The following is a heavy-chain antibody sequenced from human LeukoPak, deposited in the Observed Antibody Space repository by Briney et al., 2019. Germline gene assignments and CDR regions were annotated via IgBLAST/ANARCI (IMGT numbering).Heavy chain of an antibody. Sequence: GASVKVSCKASGYTFTSYDINWVRQATGQGLEWMGWMNPNSGNTGYAQKFQGRVTMTRNTSISTAYMELSSLRSEDTAVYYCARGDMITFGGVIVSYYYYMDVWGKGTTVTISS. J-gene: IGHJ6*03. CDR2: MNPNSGNT. CDR3: ARGDMITFGGVIVSYYYYMDV. CDR1: GYTFTSYD. V-gene: IGHV1-8*01. D-gene: IGHD3-16*02.